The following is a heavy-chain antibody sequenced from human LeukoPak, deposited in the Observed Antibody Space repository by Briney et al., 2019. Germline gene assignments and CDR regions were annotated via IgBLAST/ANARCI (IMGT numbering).Heavy chain of an antibody. CDR3: AREFDTAMEEYYFDY. D-gene: IGHD5-18*01. Sequence: GGSLRLSCAASGFSFSTYWMSWVRRAPGTGLEWVDTIRQDGSEKLYVDSVKGRFTISRDNAKNSLYLQMNSLRAEDTAVYYCAREFDTAMEEYYFDYWGQGILVTVSS. CDR2: IRQDGSEK. V-gene: IGHV3-7*03. J-gene: IGHJ4*02. CDR1: GFSFSTYW.